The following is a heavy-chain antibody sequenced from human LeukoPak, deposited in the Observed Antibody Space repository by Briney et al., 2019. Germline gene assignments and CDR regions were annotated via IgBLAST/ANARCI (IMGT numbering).Heavy chain of an antibody. V-gene: IGHV4-39*02. Sequence: SETLSLTCAVSGASISSSIHYWGWVRQPPGKGLEWTGSVYYSGGTYYNPSLESRLTISVDTSNNRFSLKLKSVTAADTAVFYCARVTTGSTTLDSWGQGILVTVSS. J-gene: IGHJ5*01. CDR2: VYYSGGT. CDR1: GASISSSIHY. CDR3: ARVTTGSTTLDS. D-gene: IGHD1-1*01.